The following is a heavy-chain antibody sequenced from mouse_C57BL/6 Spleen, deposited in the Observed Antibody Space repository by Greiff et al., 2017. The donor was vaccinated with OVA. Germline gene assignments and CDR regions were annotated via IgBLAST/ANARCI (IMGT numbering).Heavy chain of an antibody. CDR3: ARKRPGTSISYCFDY. CDR1: GFTFSSYA. CDR2: ISDGGSYT. D-gene: IGHD4-1*01. J-gene: IGHJ2*01. V-gene: IGHV5-4*03. Sequence: EVKVEESGGGLVKPGGSLKLSCAASGFTFSSYAMSWVRQTPEKRLEWVATISDGGSYTYYPDNVKGRFTISRDNAKNNLYLQMSHLKSEDTAMYYFARKRPGTSISYCFDYWGQGTTLTVSS.